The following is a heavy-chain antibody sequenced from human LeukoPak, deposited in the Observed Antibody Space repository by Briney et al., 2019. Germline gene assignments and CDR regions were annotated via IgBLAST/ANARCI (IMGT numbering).Heavy chain of an antibody. D-gene: IGHD3-22*01. CDR3: TPDPYYYDSSGYAPKR. CDR1: GFTFSNAW. CDR2: IKSKTDGETT. V-gene: IGHV3-15*01. Sequence: GGSLRLSCAASGFTFSNAWMSWVRQAPGKGLEWVGRIKSKTDGETTDYAAPVKGRFTISRDDSKNTLYLQMNSLKTEDTAVYYCTPDPYYYDSSGYAPKRGGQGTLVTVSS. J-gene: IGHJ4*02.